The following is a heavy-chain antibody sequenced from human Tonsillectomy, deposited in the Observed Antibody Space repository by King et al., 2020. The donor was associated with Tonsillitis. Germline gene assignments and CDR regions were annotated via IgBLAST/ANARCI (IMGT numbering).Heavy chain of an antibody. CDR3: AREGWELLSPHAFDS. CDR1: GYTFTSYA. J-gene: IGHJ3*02. D-gene: IGHD1-26*01. Sequence: QLVQSGSELKKPGASVKVSCKASGYTFTSYAMTWVRQAPGQGLEWMGWINTNTGNPTYAQCFTGRFVFYLDTSVSTAYLQISSLKAGDTAVYYCAREGWELLSPHAFDSWGQGTMVTVSS. V-gene: IGHV7-4-1*02. CDR2: INTNTGNP.